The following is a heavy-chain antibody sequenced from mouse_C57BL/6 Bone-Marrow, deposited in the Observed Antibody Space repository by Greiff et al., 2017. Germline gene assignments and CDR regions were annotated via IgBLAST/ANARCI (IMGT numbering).Heavy chain of an antibody. Sequence: EVQRVESGGDLVKPGGSLKLSCAASGFTFSSYGMSWVRQTPDKRLEWVATISSGGSYTYYPDSVKGRFTISRDNAKNTLYLQMSSLKSEDTAMYSCARRGLRVSAWFAYWGQGTLVTVSA. CDR3: ARRGLRVSAWFAY. D-gene: IGHD2-4*01. V-gene: IGHV5-6*01. CDR1: GFTFSSYG. J-gene: IGHJ3*01. CDR2: ISSGGSYT.